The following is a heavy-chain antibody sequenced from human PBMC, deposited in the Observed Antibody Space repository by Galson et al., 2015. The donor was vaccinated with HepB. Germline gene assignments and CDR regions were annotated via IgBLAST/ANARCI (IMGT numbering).Heavy chain of an antibody. CDR1: GFTFSGHW. CDR3: ATDRYRRFDY. CDR2: IKQDGSEK. Sequence: SLRLSCAASGFTFSGHWMSWVHQAPGKGLEWVANIKQDGSEKYYVDSVKGRFTISRDNAKNSLYLQMNSLRAEDTAVYYCATDRYRRFDYCGQGTLVTVSS. V-gene: IGHV3-7*05. J-gene: IGHJ4*02. D-gene: IGHD1-26*01.